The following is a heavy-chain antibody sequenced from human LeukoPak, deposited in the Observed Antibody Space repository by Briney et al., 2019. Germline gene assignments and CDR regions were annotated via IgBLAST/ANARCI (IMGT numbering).Heavy chain of an antibody. V-gene: IGHV1-2*02. Sequence: ASVKVSCKASGYTFTGYYMHWVRQAPGQGPEWMGWINPNSGGTNYAQKFQGRVTMTRDTSISTAYMELSRLRSDDTAVYYCARDIIHYYDSSGYTWGQGTLVTVSS. CDR3: ARDIIHYYDSSGYT. CDR1: GYTFTGYY. D-gene: IGHD3-22*01. J-gene: IGHJ5*02. CDR2: INPNSGGT.